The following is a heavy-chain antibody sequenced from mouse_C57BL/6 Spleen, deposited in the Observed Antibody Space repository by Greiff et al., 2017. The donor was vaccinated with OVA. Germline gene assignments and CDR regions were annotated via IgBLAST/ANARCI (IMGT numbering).Heavy chain of an antibody. CDR3: TTRYYGTFDY. Sequence: VQLLQSGPELVKPGASVKISCKASGYTFTDYYMHWVKQSPGKSLEWIGAINPDNGGTSYNQKFQGQATLTVDKSSSTAYLELRSLTSEDSAVDDCTTRYYGTFDYWGQGTTLTGSS. D-gene: IGHD1-1*01. CDR2: INPDNGGT. V-gene: IGHV1-26*01. J-gene: IGHJ2*01. CDR1: GYTFTDYY.